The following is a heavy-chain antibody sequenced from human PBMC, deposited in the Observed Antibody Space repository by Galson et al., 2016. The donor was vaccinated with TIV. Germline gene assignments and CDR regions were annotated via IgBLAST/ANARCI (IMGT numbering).Heavy chain of an antibody. CDR3: ATSTVPNLGDY. Sequence: SLRLSCAASGLLVSDNYMSWVRQPPGKGLEWVSIIYPSGASYYPESTESVKGRFTISRDDSKNTVFLQINSLRVDDPAVYYCATSTVPNLGDYWGQGTLVTVSS. CDR2: IYPSGAS. CDR1: GLLVSDNY. J-gene: IGHJ4*02. V-gene: IGHV3-53*05. D-gene: IGHD4-17*01.